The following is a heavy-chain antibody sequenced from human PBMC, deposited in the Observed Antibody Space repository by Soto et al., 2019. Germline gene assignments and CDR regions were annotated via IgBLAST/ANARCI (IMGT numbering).Heavy chain of an antibody. CDR2: ISYDGSNK. Sequence: GGSLRLSCAASGFTFSSYAMHWVRQAPGKGLEWVAVISYDGSNKYYADSVKGRFTISRDNSKNTLYLQMNSLRAEDTAVYYCARDPIVVVPAATNDRNYYYYYGMDVWGQGTTVTVSS. D-gene: IGHD2-2*01. V-gene: IGHV3-30-3*01. J-gene: IGHJ6*02. CDR3: ARDPIVVVPAATNDRNYYYYYGMDV. CDR1: GFTFSSYA.